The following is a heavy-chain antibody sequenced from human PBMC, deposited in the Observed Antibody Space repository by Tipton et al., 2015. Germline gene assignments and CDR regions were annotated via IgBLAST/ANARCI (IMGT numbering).Heavy chain of an antibody. CDR2: IYYSGST. D-gene: IGHD3-10*01. CDR1: GVSISDTNYY. Sequence: TLSLTCTVSGVSISDTNYYWGWIRQPPGKGLEWIGTIYYSGSTYYDPSLKSRVTISVDTSKNHFSLRLNSVTAADTAVYYCARAGGRSGSFYWGQGTLVTVSS. J-gene: IGHJ4*02. V-gene: IGHV4-39*02. CDR3: ARAGGRSGSFY.